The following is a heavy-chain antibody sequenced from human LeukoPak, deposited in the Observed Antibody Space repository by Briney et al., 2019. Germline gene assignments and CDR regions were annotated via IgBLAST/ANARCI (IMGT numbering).Heavy chain of an antibody. Sequence: GGSLRLSCVASGFTFSSYWMHWVRQAPGKGLVWVSHINIDGSSTDYADSAKGRFTISRDNAKNTLYLQLNSLRAEDTAVYYCARVRYCSSTSCYIYFEYWGQGTLVTVSS. CDR3: ARVRYCSSTSCYIYFEY. J-gene: IGHJ4*02. V-gene: IGHV3-74*01. CDR1: GFTFSSYW. D-gene: IGHD2-2*02. CDR2: INIDGSST.